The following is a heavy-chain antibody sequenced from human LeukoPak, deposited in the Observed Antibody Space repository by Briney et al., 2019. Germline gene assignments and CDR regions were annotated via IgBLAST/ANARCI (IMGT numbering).Heavy chain of an antibody. J-gene: IGHJ3*02. CDR1: RITFSYYA. CDR3: ARAMITFGGVVVKWAFDI. D-gene: IGHD3-16*02. CDR2: ISDSGDTT. Sequence: PGGSLRLSCAASRITFSYYAMSWVRQAPGKGLEWVSAISDSGDTTYYADSVKGRFTISRDNSKNTLYLQMNSLRAEDTAVYYCARAMITFGGVVVKWAFDIWGQGTVVTVSS. V-gene: IGHV3-23*01.